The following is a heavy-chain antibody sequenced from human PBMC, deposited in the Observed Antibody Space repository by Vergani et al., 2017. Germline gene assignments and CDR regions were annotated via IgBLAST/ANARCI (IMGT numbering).Heavy chain of an antibody. CDR2: IYHSGST. Sequence: QLQLQESGSGLVKPSQTLSLTCAVSGGSISSGGYSWSWIRQPPGKGLEWIGYIYHSGSTYYNPSLKSRVTISVDRSKNQFSLKLSSVTAADTAVYYCARGEYYYDSSGYYSPYYYYMDVWGKGTTVTVSS. J-gene: IGHJ6*03. V-gene: IGHV4-30-2*01. D-gene: IGHD3-22*01. CDR3: ARGEYYYDSSGYYSPYYYYMDV. CDR1: GGSISSGGYS.